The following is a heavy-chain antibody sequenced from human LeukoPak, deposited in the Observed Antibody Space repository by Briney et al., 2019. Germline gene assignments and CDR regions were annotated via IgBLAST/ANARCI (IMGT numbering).Heavy chain of an antibody. CDR2: IYYSGST. CDR1: GVSISSGDYQ. J-gene: IGHJ4*02. CDR3: ARLERRPWRLYD. V-gene: IGHV4-30-4*01. D-gene: IGHD2-8*01. Sequence: SQTLSLTRSVSGVSISSGDYQWSWTRQPPGKGLEWIGYIYYSGSTHYNPSLKSRVTISVDTSKNQFSLKVNSVTAADTAVYYCARLERRPWRLYDWGQGTLVTVSS.